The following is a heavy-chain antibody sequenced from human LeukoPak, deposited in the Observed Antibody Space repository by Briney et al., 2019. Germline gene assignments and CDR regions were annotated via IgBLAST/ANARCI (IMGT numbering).Heavy chain of an antibody. CDR2: IIPILGTA. CDR3: ARGHDYGDYEGYFDY. CDR1: GGTFSSYA. D-gene: IGHD4-17*01. Sequence: SVKVSCKASGGTFSSYAISWVRQAPGQGLEWMGGIIPILGTANYAQKFQGRVTITADESTSTAYMELSSLRSEDTAVYYCARGHDYGDYEGYFDYWGQGTLVTVSS. V-gene: IGHV1-69*13. J-gene: IGHJ4*02.